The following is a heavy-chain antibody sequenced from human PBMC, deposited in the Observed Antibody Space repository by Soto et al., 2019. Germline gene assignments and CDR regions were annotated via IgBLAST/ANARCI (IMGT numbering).Heavy chain of an antibody. J-gene: IGHJ6*03. CDR3: AKDGGVWNYLSSSYYYYMDV. CDR2: ISGSGGST. V-gene: IGHV3-23*01. Sequence: GGSLRLSCAASGFTFSSYAMSWVRQAPGKGLEWVSAISGSGGSTYYADSVKGRFTISRDNSKNTLYLQMNSLRAEDTAVYYCAKDGGVWNYLSSSYYYYMDVWGKGNTVTVSS. CDR1: GFTFSSYA. D-gene: IGHD1-7*01.